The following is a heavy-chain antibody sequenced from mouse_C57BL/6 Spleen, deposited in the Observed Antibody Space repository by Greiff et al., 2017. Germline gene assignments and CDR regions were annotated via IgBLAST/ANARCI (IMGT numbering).Heavy chain of an antibody. D-gene: IGHD2-4*01. V-gene: IGHV1-39*01. Sequence: VQLQQSGPALVKPGASVKISCKASGYSFTDYNMNWVKQSNGKSLEWIGVINPNYGTTSYNQKVNGKATLNVDQSSSTAYIQINSLTSDDSAVYYCAERGDYVYYFDYWGQGTTLTVSS. CDR2: INPNYGTT. CDR1: GYSFTDYN. CDR3: AERGDYVYYFDY. J-gene: IGHJ2*01.